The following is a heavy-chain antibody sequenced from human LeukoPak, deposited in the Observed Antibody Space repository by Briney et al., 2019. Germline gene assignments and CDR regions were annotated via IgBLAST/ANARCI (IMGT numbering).Heavy chain of an antibody. V-gene: IGHV6-1*01. D-gene: IGHD2-8*02. CDR3: ARGCARGGFNI. Sequence: SQTLSLTCVMSGDSSTSKNAWNWVRQSPSGGLECLGRTYYSSKWHSEYAESVKSRITINVDTAKDQFSLQLKSVTPEDKAVYFCARGCARGGFNIWSQGTKVTVSS. CDR2: TYYSSKWHS. CDR1: GDSSTSKNA. J-gene: IGHJ3*02.